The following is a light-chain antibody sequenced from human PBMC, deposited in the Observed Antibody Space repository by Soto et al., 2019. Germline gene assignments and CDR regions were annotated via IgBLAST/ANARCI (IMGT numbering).Light chain of an antibody. CDR1: QSIAGY. V-gene: IGKV1-39*01. CDR2: SAT. Sequence: DIQMTQSPSSLSASVGDRVTITCRASQSIAGYLSWYQQRPGKAPKFLIYSATKLQRGVPSRFSGSGYGTDFSLTINGLQLEDFATYFCQQSDVSPWTFGQGTKVDIK. CDR3: QQSDVSPWT. J-gene: IGKJ1*01.